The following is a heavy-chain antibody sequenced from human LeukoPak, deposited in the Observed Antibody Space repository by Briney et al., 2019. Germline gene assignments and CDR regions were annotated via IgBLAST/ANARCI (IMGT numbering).Heavy chain of an antibody. D-gene: IGHD4-17*01. CDR2: IYQSETA. J-gene: IGHJ4*02. V-gene: IGHV4-38-2*02. CDR1: GYSISSGYF. CDR3: ARASHDYGDYSHFDY. Sequence: PSETLSLTCTVSGYSISSGYFWGWMRQPPGKGLEWIGSIYQSETAHYNPSLKSRVTISVDTSKNQFSLKLSSVTAADTAVYYCARASHDYGDYSHFDYWGQGTLVTVSS.